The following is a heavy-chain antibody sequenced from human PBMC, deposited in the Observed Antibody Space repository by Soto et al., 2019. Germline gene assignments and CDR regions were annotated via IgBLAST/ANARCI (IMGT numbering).Heavy chain of an antibody. Sequence: QVQLVQSGAEVKKPGASVRVSCKSSGHTFTNYYIHWVRQAPGQGLEWMGIINPSGGSTTYAQKFPGRVTMTRDTSTSTVYMELSSLRSEDTAVYYCTSFKDCSGGSCYNYWGQGTLVTVSS. CDR3: TSFKDCSGGSCYNY. V-gene: IGHV1-46*01. CDR2: INPSGGST. D-gene: IGHD2-15*01. CDR1: GHTFTNYY. J-gene: IGHJ4*02.